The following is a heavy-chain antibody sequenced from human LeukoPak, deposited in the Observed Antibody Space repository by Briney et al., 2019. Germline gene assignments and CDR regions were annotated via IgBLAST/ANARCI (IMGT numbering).Heavy chain of an antibody. Sequence: GGSLRLSCAASGFTFSNYAMHWVRQAPGKGLEWVAVISYDGSNKYYADSVKGQFTVSRDNSYNTLYLQMSSLRPGDTAVYYCAGGEEGYCSRSNCPAPQHWGQGTLVTVSS. D-gene: IGHD2-2*01. CDR2: ISYDGSNK. V-gene: IGHV3-30*15. CDR3: AGGEEGYCSRSNCPAPQH. CDR1: GFTFSNYA. J-gene: IGHJ1*01.